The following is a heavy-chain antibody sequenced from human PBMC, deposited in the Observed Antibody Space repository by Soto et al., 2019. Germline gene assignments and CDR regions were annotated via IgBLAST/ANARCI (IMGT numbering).Heavy chain of an antibody. J-gene: IGHJ4*02. V-gene: IGHV3-23*01. CDR3: AKLRSGLLWFGELLVVDY. CDR1: AFTFSSYA. CDR2: ISGSGGST. D-gene: IGHD3-10*01. Sequence: EVQLLESGGGLVQPGGSLRLSCAASAFTFSSYAMSWVRQAPGKGLEWVSAISGSGGSTYYADSVKGRFTISRDNSKNTLYLQMNSLRAEDTAVYYCAKLRSGLLWFGELLVVDYWGQGTLVTVSS.